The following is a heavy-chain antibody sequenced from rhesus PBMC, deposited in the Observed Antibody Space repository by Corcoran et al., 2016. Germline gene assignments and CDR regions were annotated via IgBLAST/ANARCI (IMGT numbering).Heavy chain of an antibody. D-gene: IGHD6-25*01. J-gene: IGHJ4*01. CDR1: GYTFTDYY. CDR2: VDPEDGET. CDR3: ATLLPGYSGSQIDY. V-gene: IGHV1-111*02. Sequence: EVQLVQSGAEVKKPGASVKISCKASGYTFTDYYLHWVRQAPGKGLEWMGRVDPEDGETIPAQKYQDKVTIPADTSTDTAYMELCSLRSEDTAVYYCATLLPGYSGSQIDYWGQGVLVTVSS.